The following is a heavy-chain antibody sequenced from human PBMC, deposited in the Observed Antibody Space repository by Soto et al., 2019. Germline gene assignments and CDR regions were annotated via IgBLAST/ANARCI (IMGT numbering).Heavy chain of an antibody. J-gene: IGHJ4*02. CDR3: ATDYRAACGGSCYYFDY. CDR1: GYTFNSYG. Sequence: QVQLVQSGTEVKKPGASVKVSCKASGYTFNSYGISWVRQAPGQGLEWMGWISANNGDTNSAPKFQGRITMTTDTSTSTAYMELRSLGSDDTAVYYCATDYRAACGGSCYYFDYWGQGALVTVS. D-gene: IGHD2-15*01. CDR2: ISANNGDT. V-gene: IGHV1-18*01.